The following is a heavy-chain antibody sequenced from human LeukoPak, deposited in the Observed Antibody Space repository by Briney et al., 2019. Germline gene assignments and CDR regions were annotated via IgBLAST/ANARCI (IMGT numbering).Heavy chain of an antibody. V-gene: IGHV4-59*01. CDR2: IYYSGST. CDR3: AREVPAVVRLGYWYFDL. D-gene: IGHD5-18*01. J-gene: IGHJ2*01. CDR1: GGSISSYY. Sequence: SETLSLTCTVSGGSISSYYLSWIRQPPGKGLEWIGYIYYSGSTNYNPSLKSRVTISVDTSKNQFSLKLSSVTAADTAVYYCAREVPAVVRLGYWYFDLWGRGTLVTVSS.